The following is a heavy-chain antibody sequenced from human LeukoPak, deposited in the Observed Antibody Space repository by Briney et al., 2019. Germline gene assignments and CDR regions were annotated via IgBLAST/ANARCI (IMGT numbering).Heavy chain of an antibody. CDR3: AKDQDVAAAGTWGSIDY. CDR1: GFTFSSYA. CDR2: ISGSGGST. Sequence: GGSLRLSCAASGFTFSSYAMSWVRQAPGKGLEWVSAISGSGGSTYYADSVKGRFTISRDNSKNTLYLQMNSLRAEDTAVYYCAKDQDVAAAGTWGSIDYWGQGTLVTVSS. V-gene: IGHV3-23*01. D-gene: IGHD6-13*01. J-gene: IGHJ4*02.